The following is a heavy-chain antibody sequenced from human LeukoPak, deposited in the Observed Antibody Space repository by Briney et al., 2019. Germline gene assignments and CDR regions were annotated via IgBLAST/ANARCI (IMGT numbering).Heavy chain of an antibody. V-gene: IGHV3-48*03. J-gene: IGHJ5*02. CDR3: ARTAISRFFDYLPLGDNYFDP. CDR1: GFTFSRYE. D-gene: IGHD3-9*01. Sequence: GGSLRLSCATSGFTFSRYEMNWVRQAPGKWLEWISYISNTGNTIYYAESVMGRFTISRDNAKNSLYLQMNDLRAEDTAIYYCARTAISRFFDYLPLGDNYFDPWGQGTLVTVSS. CDR2: ISNTGNTI.